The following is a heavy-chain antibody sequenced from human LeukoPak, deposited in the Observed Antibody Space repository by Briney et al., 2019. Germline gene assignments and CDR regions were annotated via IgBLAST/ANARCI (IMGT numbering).Heavy chain of an antibody. Sequence: ASVKVSCKASGGTFSSYAISWVRQAPGQGLEWMGRINPNSGGTNYAQKFQGRVTMTRDTSISTAYMELSRLRSDDTAVYYCARGTGNAFDIWGQGTMVTVSS. CDR1: GGTFSSYA. J-gene: IGHJ3*02. D-gene: IGHD7-27*01. V-gene: IGHV1-2*06. CDR3: ARGTGNAFDI. CDR2: INPNSGGT.